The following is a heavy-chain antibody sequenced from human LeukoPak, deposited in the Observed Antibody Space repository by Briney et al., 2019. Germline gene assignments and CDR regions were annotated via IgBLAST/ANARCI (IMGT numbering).Heavy chain of an antibody. D-gene: IGHD3-10*01. Sequence: GGSLRLSCAASGFTFSSYAFHWVRQAPGKGLEYVSAISVSGGRTYYANSVKGRFTVSRDNSKNTVYLQMGSLRAEDMAVYYCARANSAWYYYAGDYWGQGTLVTVSS. CDR3: ARANSAWYYYAGDY. V-gene: IGHV3-64*01. CDR2: ISVSGGRT. J-gene: IGHJ4*02. CDR1: GFTFSSYA.